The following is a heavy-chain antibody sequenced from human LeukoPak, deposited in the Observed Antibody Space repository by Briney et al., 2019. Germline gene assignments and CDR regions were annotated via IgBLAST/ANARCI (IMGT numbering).Heavy chain of an antibody. J-gene: IGHJ3*02. CDR3: ARMYPYCSSTSCDAFDM. D-gene: IGHD2-2*01. Sequence: SETLSLTCTVSDGSISSYFWSWIRQPAGTGLEWFGHIYTSGSTNYNPSLKSRVTMSVDTSKNRFSLKLSSVTAADTAVYHCARMYPYCSSTSCDAFDMWGQGAIVTVSS. V-gene: IGHV4-4*07. CDR1: DGSISSYF. CDR2: IYTSGST.